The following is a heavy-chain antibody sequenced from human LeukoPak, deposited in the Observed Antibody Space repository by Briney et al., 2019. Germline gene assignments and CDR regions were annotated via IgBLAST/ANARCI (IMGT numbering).Heavy chain of an antibody. CDR3: ARSYQLLSEYCSGGSCSEPPDY. CDR2: INTNTGNP. Sequence: GASVKVSCKASGYTFTSYAMNWVRQAPGQGLEWMGWINTNTGNPTYAQGFTGRFVFSLDTSVSTAYLQISSLKSEDTDVYYCARSYQLLSEYCSGGSCSEPPDYWGQGTLVTVSS. CDR1: GYTFTSYA. D-gene: IGHD2-15*01. V-gene: IGHV7-4-1*02. J-gene: IGHJ4*02.